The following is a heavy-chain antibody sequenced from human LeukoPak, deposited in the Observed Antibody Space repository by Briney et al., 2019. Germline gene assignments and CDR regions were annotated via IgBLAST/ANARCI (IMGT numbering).Heavy chain of an antibody. V-gene: IGHV1-69*05. CDR3: ASSLSIVGATSEYFQH. J-gene: IGHJ1*01. Sequence: GASVKVSCKASGGTFSSYAISWVRQAPGQGLEWMGGIIPIFGTANYAQKFQGRVTITTDESTSTAYMELSSLRTEDTAVYYWASSLSIVGATSEYFQHWGQGTLVTVSS. CDR1: GGTFSSYA. CDR2: IIPIFGTA. D-gene: IGHD1-26*01.